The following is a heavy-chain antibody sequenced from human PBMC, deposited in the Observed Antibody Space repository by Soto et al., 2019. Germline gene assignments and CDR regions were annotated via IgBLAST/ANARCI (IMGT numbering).Heavy chain of an antibody. CDR2: ISGSGGST. CDR1: GFTFSSYA. V-gene: IGHV3-23*01. J-gene: IGHJ4*02. Sequence: HPGGSLRLSCAASGFTFSSYAMSWVRQAPGKGLEWVSAISGSGGSTYYADSVKGRFTISRDNSKNTLYLQMNSLRAEDTAVYYCAKDPHYGFLEWLGHHFDYWGQGTLVTVSS. CDR3: AKDPHYGFLEWLGHHFDY. D-gene: IGHD3-3*01.